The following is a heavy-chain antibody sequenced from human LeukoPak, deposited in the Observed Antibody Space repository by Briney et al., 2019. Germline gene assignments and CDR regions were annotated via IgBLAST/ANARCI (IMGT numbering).Heavy chain of an antibody. J-gene: IGHJ4*02. CDR1: GGSISSYY. V-gene: IGHV4-59*01. CDR3: ARGNIAVAGTLEY. Sequence: SETLSLTCTVSGGSISSYYWSWIRQPPGKGPEWIGFIYYSGSTNYNPSLKSRVIISVDTSKYHFSLMLSSVTAADTAVYYCARGNIAVAGTLEYWGQGTLVTVSS. D-gene: IGHD6-13*01. CDR2: IYYSGST.